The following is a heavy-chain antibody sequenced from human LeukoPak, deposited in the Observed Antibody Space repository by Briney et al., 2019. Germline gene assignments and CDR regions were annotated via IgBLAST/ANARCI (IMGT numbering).Heavy chain of an antibody. CDR2: IKSKADGGTT. CDR1: GFTFSNAW. V-gene: IGHV3-15*01. J-gene: IGHJ4*02. D-gene: IGHD6-19*01. CDR3: TTPRREIAVAGGDY. Sequence: GGSLRLSCAASGFTFSNAWVSWVRQAPGKGLEWVGRIKSKADGGTTEYAAPVKGRFTISRDDSKNALYLQMNSLKTEDTAVYYCTTPRREIAVAGGDYWGQGTLVTVSS.